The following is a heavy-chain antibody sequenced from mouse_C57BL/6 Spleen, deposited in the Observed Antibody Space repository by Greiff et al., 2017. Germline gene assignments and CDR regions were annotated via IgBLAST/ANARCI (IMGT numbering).Heavy chain of an antibody. D-gene: IGHD1-1*01. Sequence: EVNLVESGEGLVKPGGSLKLSCAASGFTFSSYAMSWVRQTPEKRLEWVAYISSGGDYIYYADTVKGRFTISRDNARNTLYLQMSSLKSEDTAMYYCTRATTVVEDWYFDVWGTGTTVTVSS. CDR1: GFTFSSYA. CDR3: TRATTVVEDWYFDV. V-gene: IGHV5-9-1*02. J-gene: IGHJ1*03. CDR2: ISSGGDYI.